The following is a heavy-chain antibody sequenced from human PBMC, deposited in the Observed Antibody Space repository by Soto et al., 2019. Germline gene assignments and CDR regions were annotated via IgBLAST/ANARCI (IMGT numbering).Heavy chain of an antibody. J-gene: IGHJ6*02. CDR1: GGSISSYY. CDR2: IYTSGST. V-gene: IGHV4-4*07. D-gene: IGHD2-2*01. Sequence: ESLCLTCPVSGGSISSYYWSWIRQPAGKGLEWIGRIYTSGSTNYNPSLKSLVTMSVDTSKNQFSLKLSSVTAADTAVYYCARDMGRYCSSTSCYQYGMDVWGQGTKVTVYS. CDR3: ARDMGRYCSSTSCYQYGMDV.